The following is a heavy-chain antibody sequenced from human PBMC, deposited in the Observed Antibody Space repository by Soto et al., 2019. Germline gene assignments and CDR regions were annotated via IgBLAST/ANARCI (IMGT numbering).Heavy chain of an antibody. V-gene: IGHV1-69*13. Sequence: GASVKVSCKASGGTFSSYAISWVRQAPGQGLEWMGGIIPIFGTASYAQKFQGRVTITADESTSTAYMELSSLRSEDTAVYYCATSTLTIFGVVPYYYYYGMDVWGQGTTVTVSS. D-gene: IGHD3-3*01. CDR1: GGTFSSYA. J-gene: IGHJ6*02. CDR2: IIPIFGTA. CDR3: ATSTLTIFGVVPYYYYYGMDV.